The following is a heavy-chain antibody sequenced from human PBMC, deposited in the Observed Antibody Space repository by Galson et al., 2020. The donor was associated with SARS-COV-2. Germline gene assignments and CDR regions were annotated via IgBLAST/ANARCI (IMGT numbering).Heavy chain of an antibody. CDR2: ISYDGSNK. CDR3: ARGPDYYDSSGYYRWDYFDY. Sequence: GESLKISCAASGFTFSSNGMHWVRQAPGKGLEWVAVISYDGSNKYYADSVKGRFTISRDNSKNTLYLQMNSLRAEDTAVYYCARGPDYYDSSGYYRWDYFDYWGQGTLVTVSS. D-gene: IGHD3-22*01. V-gene: IGHV3-30*03. J-gene: IGHJ4*02. CDR1: GFTFSSNG.